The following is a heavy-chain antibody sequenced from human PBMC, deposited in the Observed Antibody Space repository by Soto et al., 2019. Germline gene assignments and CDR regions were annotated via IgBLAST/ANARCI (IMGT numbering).Heavy chain of an antibody. V-gene: IGHV1-24*01. CDR3: ATVRIQPWFREGNWFDP. D-gene: IGHD5-18*01. CDR2: FDPEDGET. CDR1: GYTLTELS. J-gene: IGHJ5*02. Sequence: ASVKVSCKVSGYTLTELSMHWVRQAPGKGLEWMGGFDPEDGETIYAQKFQGRVTMTEDTSTDTAYMELSSLRSEDTAVYYCATVRIQPWFREGNWFDPCGQGTLVTVTS.